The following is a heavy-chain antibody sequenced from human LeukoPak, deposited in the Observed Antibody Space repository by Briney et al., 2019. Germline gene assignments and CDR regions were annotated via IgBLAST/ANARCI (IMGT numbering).Heavy chain of an antibody. D-gene: IGHD3-9*01. CDR2: INTNTGNP. V-gene: IGHV7-4-1*02. J-gene: IGHJ4*02. Sequence: ASVKVSCKASGYTITNYAMSWVRQAPGQGLEWMGWINTNTGNPTYAQGFTGRFVFSLDTSVSTAYLQISSLKAEDTAVYYCVCFDCGDYWGQGTLDTVSS. CDR3: VCFDCGDY. CDR1: GYTITNYA.